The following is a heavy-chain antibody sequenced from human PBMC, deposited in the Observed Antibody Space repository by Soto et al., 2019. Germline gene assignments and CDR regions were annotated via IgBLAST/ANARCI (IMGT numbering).Heavy chain of an antibody. CDR1: GGSVSSVSSY. Sequence: SETLSVTCTVSGGSVSSVSSYWSWIRQPPGKGLEWSGSVYYSGSTYYNPSLKSRVTVSVDTSKHKFSLKLSSLTAADTAVYYCARHDMGYSYAPFDYWGQGTLVTVSS. CDR3: ARHDMGYSYAPFDY. V-gene: IGHV4-39*01. D-gene: IGHD5-18*01. J-gene: IGHJ4*02. CDR2: VYYSGST.